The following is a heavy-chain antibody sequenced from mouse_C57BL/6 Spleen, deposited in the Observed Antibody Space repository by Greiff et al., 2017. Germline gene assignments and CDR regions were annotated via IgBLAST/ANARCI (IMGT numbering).Heavy chain of an antibody. D-gene: IGHD1-1*01. J-gene: IGHJ4*01. CDR2: IHPNSGST. CDR1: GYTFTSYW. Sequence: QVQLKQPGAELVKPGASVKLSCKASGYTFTSYWMHWVKQRPGQGLEWIGMIHPNSGSTNYNEKFKSKATLTVDKSSSTAYMQLSSLTSEDSAVYYCASAGGITTVVKRYAMDYWGQGTSVTVSS. V-gene: IGHV1-64*01. CDR3: ASAGGITTVVKRYAMDY.